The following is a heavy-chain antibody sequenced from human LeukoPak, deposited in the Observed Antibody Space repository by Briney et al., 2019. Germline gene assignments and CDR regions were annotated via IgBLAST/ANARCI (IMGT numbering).Heavy chain of an antibody. CDR1: GFTFSSYS. D-gene: IGHD3-22*01. CDR3: ARRDDYDSSGYLDY. Sequence: GGSLRLSCAASGFTFSSYSMNWVRQAPGKGLEWVSSISSSSSYIYYAGSVKGRFTISRDNAKNSLYLQMNSLRAEDTAVYCCARRDDYDSSGYLDYWGQGTLVTVSS. CDR2: ISSSSSYI. V-gene: IGHV3-21*01. J-gene: IGHJ4*02.